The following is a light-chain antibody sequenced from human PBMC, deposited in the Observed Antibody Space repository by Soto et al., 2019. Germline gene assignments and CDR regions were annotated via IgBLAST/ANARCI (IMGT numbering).Light chain of an antibody. CDR2: GTS. CDR1: QSISNNH. CDR3: EYYSSSIT. V-gene: IGKV3-20*01. Sequence: EIVLTQSPGTMSLSTGERVTLSCRASQSISNNHLAWYQQKPGQAPRLPIHGTSNRATGIPDRFSGSESGTYSTLTFSSLEPEDFAVYYCEYYSSSITLGGGTKVDTK. J-gene: IGKJ4*01.